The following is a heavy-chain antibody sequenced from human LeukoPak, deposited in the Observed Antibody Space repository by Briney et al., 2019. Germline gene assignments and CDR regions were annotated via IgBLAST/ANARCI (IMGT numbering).Heavy chain of an antibody. CDR3: ARADSSGWGPDY. Sequence: PGGFLRLSCAASGFTFSSYAMHWVRQAPGKGLEYVSAISSNGGSTYYANSVKGRFTISRDNSKNTLYLQMGSLRAEDMAVYYCARADSSGWGPDYWGQGTLVTVSS. J-gene: IGHJ4*02. CDR2: ISSNGGST. D-gene: IGHD6-19*01. CDR1: GFTFSSYA. V-gene: IGHV3-64*01.